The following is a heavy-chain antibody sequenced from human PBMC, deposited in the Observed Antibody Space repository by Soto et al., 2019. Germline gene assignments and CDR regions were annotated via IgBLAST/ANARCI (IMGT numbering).Heavy chain of an antibody. V-gene: IGHV1-46*01. CDR3: ARDGEEAGGRGDYYYGMDV. D-gene: IGHD3-3*01. Sequence: GASVKVSCKASGYTFTGYYMHWVRQAPGQGLEWMGRINPSGGSTTYAQKFQGRVTMTRDTSTTAVYMELSRLRSEDTAVYYCARDGEEAGGRGDYYYGMDVWGQGTTVTVSS. CDR2: INPSGGST. CDR1: GYTFTGYY. J-gene: IGHJ6*02.